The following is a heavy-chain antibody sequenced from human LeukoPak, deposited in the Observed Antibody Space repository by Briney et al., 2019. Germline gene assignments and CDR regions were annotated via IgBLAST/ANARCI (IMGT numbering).Heavy chain of an antibody. V-gene: IGHV3-7*01. CDR2: MNQDGSEK. CDR1: GFTFSDSW. J-gene: IGHJ6*02. CDR3: ATYTHWVAGDV. Sequence: GGSLRLSCAASGFTFSDSWMSWVRQAPGKGLEWVANMNQDGSEKDYVDSVKGRFTISRDNARNSLYLQMGSLRAEDTAVHYCATYTHWVAGDVWGQGTTVTVSS. D-gene: IGHD3-16*01.